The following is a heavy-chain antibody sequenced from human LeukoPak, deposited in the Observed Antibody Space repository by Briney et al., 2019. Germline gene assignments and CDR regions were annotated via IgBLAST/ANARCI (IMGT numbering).Heavy chain of an antibody. CDR3: ASSKLLWFGELFG. J-gene: IGHJ4*02. Sequence: GGSLRLSCAASGFTVSSNYMSWVRQAPGKGLEWVSVIYSGGSTYYADSVKGRFTISRDNSKNTLYLQMNSLRAEDTAVYYCASSKLLWFGELFGWGQGTLVTVSS. CDR1: GFTVSSNY. V-gene: IGHV3-53*01. CDR2: IYSGGST. D-gene: IGHD3-10*01.